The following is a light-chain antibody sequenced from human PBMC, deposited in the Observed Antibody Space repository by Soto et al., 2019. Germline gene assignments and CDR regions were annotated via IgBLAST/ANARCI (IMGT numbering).Light chain of an antibody. V-gene: IGKV1-17*01. Sequence: DIQMTQSPSSLSASVGDRVTITCRASPGIRNALDWSQHKPANAPERLIYAASGLKSRVPSRFSGSGSATEFTPTICSLQAEDFATYYCLQYNTYPWTFGQGTKVEIK. J-gene: IGKJ1*01. CDR2: AAS. CDR1: PGIRNA. CDR3: LQYNTYPWT.